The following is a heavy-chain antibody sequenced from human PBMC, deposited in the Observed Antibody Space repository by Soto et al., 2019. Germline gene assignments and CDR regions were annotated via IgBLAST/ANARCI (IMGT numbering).Heavy chain of an antibody. CDR3: ARPWGQLSTYYYGMDT. CDR2: ISYDGDNK. D-gene: IGHD3-16*01. J-gene: IGHJ6*02. V-gene: IGHV3-30-3*01. CDR1: GFTFRNYA. Sequence: QVQLVESGGGVVQPGRSLTLSCAASGFTFRNYAMHWVRQAPGKGLEWVAIISYDGDNKYYTDSVKGPFTISRDNSKNTLYLQMNSLRPEDTAVYYCARPWGQLSTYYYGMDTWGQGTTVTVSS.